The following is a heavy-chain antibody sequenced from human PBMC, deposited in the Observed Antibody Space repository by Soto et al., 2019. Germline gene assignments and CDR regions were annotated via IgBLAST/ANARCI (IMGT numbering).Heavy chain of an antibody. D-gene: IGHD6-13*01. CDR2: VYDSGLT. V-gene: IGHV4-59*08. Sequence: QVQLQESGPGLVKPSETLSLTCTVSGGSITGYSCSWIRQPPGKGLEWLGYVYDSGLTNYNPSLKSRVSMALNMSKNQFSLQLSSLTAADTAVYYCAAAGSLYFYYYMDVWGKGTTVTVSS. CDR1: GGSITGYS. CDR3: AAAGSLYFYYYMDV. J-gene: IGHJ6*03.